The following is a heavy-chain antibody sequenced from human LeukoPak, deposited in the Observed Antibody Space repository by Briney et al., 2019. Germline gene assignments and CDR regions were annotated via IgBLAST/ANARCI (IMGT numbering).Heavy chain of an antibody. Sequence: PSETLSLTCTVSGYSISSGHYWGWVRHPPGKGLEGIGSIYRSGSTYYNPSLKSRVTISVDKSKNQLSLKLSSLTAADTAVDYCSRDVDGSGSYNRFDPWGQGTLVTVSS. V-gene: IGHV4-38-2*02. CDR3: SRDVDGSGSYNRFDP. J-gene: IGHJ5*02. CDR1: GYSISSGHY. CDR2: IYRSGST. D-gene: IGHD3-10*01.